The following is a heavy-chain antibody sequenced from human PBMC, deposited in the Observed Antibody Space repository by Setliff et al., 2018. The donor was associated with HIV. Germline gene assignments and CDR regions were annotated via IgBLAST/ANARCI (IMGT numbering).Heavy chain of an antibody. CDR3: VRDPVRASGVLTYWYFDY. CDR2: IKQDGSET. J-gene: IGHJ4*02. Sequence: GGSLRLSCKVSGFTFNTYWMSWVRQAPGKGLEWVANIKQDGSETNYLNSVEGRFTISRDNTEDSLHLQMNTLRADDTGVYYCVRDPVRASGVLTYWYFDYWGQGALVTVSS. V-gene: IGHV3-7*03. CDR1: GFTFNTYW. D-gene: IGHD2-21*01.